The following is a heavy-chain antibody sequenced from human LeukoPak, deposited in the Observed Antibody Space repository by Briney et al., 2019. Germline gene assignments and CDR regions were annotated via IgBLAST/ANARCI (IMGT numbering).Heavy chain of an antibody. CDR3: ARDTADHYNWLDP. Sequence: GASVKVSCKASGYTFTGYYLHWVRQAPGQGLEWMGWINPNSGGSNYAQKFQGRVTMTRDTSISTAYMALSSLRSDDTAVYYWARDTADHYNWLDPWGQGTLVTVSS. V-gene: IGHV1-2*02. CDR1: GYTFTGYY. D-gene: IGHD5-18*01. CDR2: INPNSGGS. J-gene: IGHJ5*02.